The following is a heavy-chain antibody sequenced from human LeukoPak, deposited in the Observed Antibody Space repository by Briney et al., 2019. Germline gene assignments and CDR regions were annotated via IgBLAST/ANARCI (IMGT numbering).Heavy chain of an antibody. J-gene: IGHJ4*02. CDR3: ARDRVGVGLNPHPFDY. CDR2: IIPIFGTA. Sequence: GASVKVSCKASGYTFTSYDINWVRQAPGQGLEWMGGIIPIFGTANYAQKFQGRVTITADESTSTAYMELSSLRSEDTAVYYCARDRVGVGLNPHPFDYWGQGTLVTVSS. V-gene: IGHV1-69*13. D-gene: IGHD2-15*01. CDR1: GYTFTSYD.